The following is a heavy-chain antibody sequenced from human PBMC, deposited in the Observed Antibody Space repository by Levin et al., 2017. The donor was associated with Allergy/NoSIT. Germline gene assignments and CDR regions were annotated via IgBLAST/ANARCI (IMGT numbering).Heavy chain of an antibody. CDR1: GGSFSGYY. Sequence: KSSETLSLTCAVYGGSFSGYYWSWIRQPPGKGLEWIGEINHSGSTNYNPSLKSRVTISVDTSKNQFSLKLSSVTAADTAVYYCARGRVIFVYWGQGTLVTVSS. D-gene: IGHD3-10*01. J-gene: IGHJ4*02. CDR3: ARGRVIFVY. V-gene: IGHV4-34*01. CDR2: INHSGST.